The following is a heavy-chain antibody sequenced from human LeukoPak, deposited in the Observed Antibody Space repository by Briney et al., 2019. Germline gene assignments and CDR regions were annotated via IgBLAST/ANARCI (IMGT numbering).Heavy chain of an antibody. CDR1: GFTFSSYA. J-gene: IGHJ6*03. Sequence: TGGSLRLSCAASGFTFSSYAMSWVRQAPGKGLEWLSIISGSGGNTHYAGSVKGRFTISRDNSKNTLNLQMHTLRAEDTAIYYCAKGLLTSGYYYGHYYYYMDVWGKGTTVTVSS. CDR3: AKGLLTSGYYYGHYYYYMDV. V-gene: IGHV3-23*01. CDR2: ISGSGGNT. D-gene: IGHD3-22*01.